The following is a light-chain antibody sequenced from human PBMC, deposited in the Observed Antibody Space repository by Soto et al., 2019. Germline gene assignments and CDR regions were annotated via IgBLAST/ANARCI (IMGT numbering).Light chain of an antibody. CDR2: GAS. V-gene: IGKV3D-20*02. Sequence: EIVLTQSPGTLSLSPGERATLSCRASQSVSSSYLAWYQQKPGQAPRLLIYGASNRATGIPDRFSGSRSGTDFTLTISRLEPEDFAVYYCQHRYNWPYTFGQGTKLEIK. CDR1: QSVSSSY. J-gene: IGKJ2*01. CDR3: QHRYNWPYT.